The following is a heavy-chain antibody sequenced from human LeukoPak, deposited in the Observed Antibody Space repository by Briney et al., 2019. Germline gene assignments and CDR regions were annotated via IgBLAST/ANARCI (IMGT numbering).Heavy chain of an antibody. Sequence: GGSLRLSCAASGFTFSSYGMSWVRQAAGKGLEWVSAISGSGGSTYYADSVKGRFTISRDNSKNTLYLQMNSLRAEDTAVYYCAKVFFSTMVRGVFDYWGQGTLVTVSS. V-gene: IGHV3-23*01. CDR1: GFTFSSYG. J-gene: IGHJ4*02. CDR3: AKVFFSTMVRGVFDY. CDR2: ISGSGGST. D-gene: IGHD3-10*01.